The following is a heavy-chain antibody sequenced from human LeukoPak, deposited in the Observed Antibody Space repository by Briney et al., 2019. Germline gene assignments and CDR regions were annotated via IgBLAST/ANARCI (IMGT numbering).Heavy chain of an antibody. CDR3: TTENHSGPYYYYYYMDV. J-gene: IGHJ6*03. Sequence: PGGSLRLSCAASGFTFSSYSMNWVRQAPGKGLEWVSSISSSSSYIYYADSVKGRFTISRDNAKNSLYLQMNSLRAEDTAVYYCTTENHSGPYYYYYYMDVWGKGTTVTVSS. CDR2: ISSSSSYI. D-gene: IGHD1-26*01. V-gene: IGHV3-21*01. CDR1: GFTFSSYS.